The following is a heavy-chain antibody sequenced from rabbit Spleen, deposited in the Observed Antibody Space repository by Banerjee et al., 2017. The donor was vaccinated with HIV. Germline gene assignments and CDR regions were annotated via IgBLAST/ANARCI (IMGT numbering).Heavy chain of an antibody. Sequence: QQQLEESGGGLVKPEGSLTLTCKASGFDLSSYYSICWVRQAPGKGLEWIGCIVTGSGSTYYASWAKGRFTISKTSSTTVTLQMTSLTAADTATYFCATWAGSSSLDLWGQGTLVTVS. V-gene: IGHV1S45*01. CDR3: ATWAGSSSLDL. CDR2: IVTGSGST. D-gene: IGHD4-2*01. J-gene: IGHJ3*01. CDR1: GFDLSSYYS.